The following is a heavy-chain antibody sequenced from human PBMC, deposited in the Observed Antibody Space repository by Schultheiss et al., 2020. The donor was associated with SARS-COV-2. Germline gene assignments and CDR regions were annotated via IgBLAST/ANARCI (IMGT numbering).Heavy chain of an antibody. CDR1: GGSISSYY. Sequence: SETLSLTCTVSGGSISSYYWSWIRQPAGKGLEWIGRIYTSGSTNYNPSLKSRVTISVDTSKNQFSLRLSSVTAADTAVYYCARHPLGSGDFYFYGMDVWGQGTTVTVSS. J-gene: IGHJ6*02. CDR3: ARHPLGSGDFYFYGMDV. CDR2: IYTSGST. D-gene: IGHD2-21*02. V-gene: IGHV4-4*07.